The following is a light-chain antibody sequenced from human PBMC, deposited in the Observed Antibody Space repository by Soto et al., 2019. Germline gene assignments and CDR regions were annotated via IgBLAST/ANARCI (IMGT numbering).Light chain of an antibody. V-gene: IGKV1-5*03. J-gene: IGKJ1*01. CDR1: QSISNW. CDR3: QQYNSYSRT. Sequence: DIQMTQSPSTLSASVGDGVTITCRASQSISNWLAWYQQKPGKAPKLLIYKASSLESGVPSRFSGSGSGTEFSLTISSLQPDDFATYYCQQYNSYSRTFGQGTKVDIK. CDR2: KAS.